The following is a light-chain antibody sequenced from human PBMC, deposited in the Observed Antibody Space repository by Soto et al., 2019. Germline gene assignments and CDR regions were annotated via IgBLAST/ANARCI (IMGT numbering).Light chain of an antibody. CDR1: QGIGTW. CDR3: QQTNSFPIT. J-gene: IGKJ5*01. V-gene: IGKV1D-12*01. Sequence: DVQVTQSPSFVSASVGDRVTITCRASQGIGTWLAWYQQKPGAAPNLLISGASSLESGVPARLSGSVLGTHFTFTIVSLQHEDAATYYCQQTNSFPITFGQGTRLEIK. CDR2: GAS.